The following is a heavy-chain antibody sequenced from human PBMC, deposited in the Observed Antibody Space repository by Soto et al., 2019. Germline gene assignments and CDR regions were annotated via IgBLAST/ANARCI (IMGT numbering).Heavy chain of an antibody. Sequence: QVQLVQSGAEVKKPGSSVKVSCKASGGTFSSYAISWVRQAPGQGLEWMGGIIPIFGTANYAQKFQGRVTITADEPTSTAYMELSSLRSEDTAVYYCARDGPKQWLAYYYYYGMDVWGQGTTVTVSS. CDR3: ARDGPKQWLAYYYYYGMDV. V-gene: IGHV1-69*01. CDR2: IIPIFGTA. D-gene: IGHD6-19*01. J-gene: IGHJ6*02. CDR1: GGTFSSYA.